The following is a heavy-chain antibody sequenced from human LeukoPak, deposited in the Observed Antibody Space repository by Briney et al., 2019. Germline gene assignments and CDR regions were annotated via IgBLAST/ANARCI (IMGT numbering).Heavy chain of an antibody. J-gene: IGHJ4*02. CDR2: ISSSGSTF. Sequence: PGGSLRLSCAASGFTFSSYEMNWVRQAPGKGLEWVSFISSSGSTFYYADSVKGRFTISRDNAKNSLYLQMISLRAEDTACYYCASSRTERGYSFGYGYWGQGTLVTVSS. V-gene: IGHV3-48*03. D-gene: IGHD5-18*01. CDR1: GFTFSSYE. CDR3: ASSRTERGYSFGYGY.